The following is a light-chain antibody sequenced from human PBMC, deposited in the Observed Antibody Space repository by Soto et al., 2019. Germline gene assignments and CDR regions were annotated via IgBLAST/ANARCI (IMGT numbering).Light chain of an antibody. V-gene: IGKV1-17*03. CDR3: LQHTNFPLT. CDR1: QGISNH. CDR2: DAS. J-gene: IGKJ5*01. Sequence: DIQMTQSRSALSSSVGDMFTITCRASQGISNHLVWFQQRPGKVPKRLIYDASSLQTGVPSRFSGSGSGTDFTLTISSLQPEDFATYYCLQHTNFPLTFGQGTRLEIK.